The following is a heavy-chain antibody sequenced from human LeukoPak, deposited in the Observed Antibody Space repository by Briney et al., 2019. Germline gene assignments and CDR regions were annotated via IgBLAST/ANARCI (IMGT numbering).Heavy chain of an antibody. V-gene: IGHV4-39*07. J-gene: IGHJ3*02. CDR1: GGSISSSSYY. D-gene: IGHD3-16*02. Sequence: SETLSLTCTVSGGSISSSSYYWGWIRQPPGKGLEWIGSIYYSGSTNYNPSLKSRVTISVDTSKNQFSLKLSSVTAADTAVYYCARAKGGVWGSYRSDAFDIWGQGTMVTVSS. CDR3: ARAKGGVWGSYRSDAFDI. CDR2: IYYSGST.